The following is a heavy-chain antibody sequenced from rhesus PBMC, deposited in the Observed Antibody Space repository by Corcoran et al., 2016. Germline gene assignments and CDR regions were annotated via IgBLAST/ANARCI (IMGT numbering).Heavy chain of an antibody. D-gene: IGHD6-25*01. J-gene: IGHJ4*01. CDR2: IYGSGGST. Sequence: QVQLQESGPAVVKPSETLSLTCAVSGGSISSSNWWSWIRQSPGKGLKWIGGIYGSGGSTEYNPSRKRRVTISIDTSKNQFSLKLTSVTAAYTAVYYCARPLAAAIDYWGQGVLVTVSS. V-gene: IGHV4-93*02. CDR1: GGSISSSNW. CDR3: ARPLAAAIDY.